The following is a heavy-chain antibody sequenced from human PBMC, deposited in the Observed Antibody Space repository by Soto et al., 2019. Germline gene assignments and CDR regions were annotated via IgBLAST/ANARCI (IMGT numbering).Heavy chain of an antibody. CDR3: ARQLYDFWSGYYPVHGMDV. CDR2: IYPGDSDT. Sequence: GESLKISCKGSGYSFTSYWIGWVRQMPGKSLEWMGIIYPGDSDTRYSPSFQGQVTISADKSISTAYLQWSSLKASDTAMYYCARQLYDFWSGYYPVHGMDVWGQGTTVTVSS. J-gene: IGHJ6*02. V-gene: IGHV5-51*01. D-gene: IGHD3-3*01. CDR1: GYSFTSYW.